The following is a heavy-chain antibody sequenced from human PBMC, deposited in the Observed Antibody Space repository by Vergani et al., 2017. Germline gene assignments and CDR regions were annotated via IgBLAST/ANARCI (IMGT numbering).Heavy chain of an antibody. CDR3: AREYSSPSGRAFDF. D-gene: IGHD3-22*01. Sequence: EVQLVESGGGLVPPGRSLRLSCAASGFSFGDYAMTWVRQAPGKGLEWVLFVSAGTKSQTYAESVKGRFTISRDSAKNSLYLQMDSLRAEDTAVYYCAREYSSPSGRAFDFWGQGTKVTVSS. J-gene: IGHJ3*01. CDR1: GFSFGDYA. CDR2: VSAGTKSQ. V-gene: IGHV3-48*01.